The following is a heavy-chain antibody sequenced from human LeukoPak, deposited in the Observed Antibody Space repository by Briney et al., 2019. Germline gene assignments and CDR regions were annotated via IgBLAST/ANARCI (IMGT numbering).Heavy chain of an antibody. CDR2: ISGSGGST. J-gene: IGHJ6*03. CDR1: GFTFNIYA. CDR3: AKDHCSSTSCYYYYYYMDV. V-gene: IGHV3-23*01. Sequence: GGSLRLSCAASGFTFNIYAMSWVRQAPGKGLEWVSAISGSGGSTYYADSVKGRFTISRDNSKNTLYLQMNSLRAEDTAVYYCAKDHCSSTSCYYYYYYMDVWGKGTTVTVSS. D-gene: IGHD2-2*01.